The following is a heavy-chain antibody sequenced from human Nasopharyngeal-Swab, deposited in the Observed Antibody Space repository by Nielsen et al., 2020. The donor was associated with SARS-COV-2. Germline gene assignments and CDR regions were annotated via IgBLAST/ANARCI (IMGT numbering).Heavy chain of an antibody. Sequence: SETLFLTCAVYGGSFSGYYWTWIRQPPGKGLEWIGEINRSGSANYNPSLEGRVTISVDTSKNQFSLKVSSVTAADTAVYYCARSYSSGWYRTIIDSWGQGTLVTVSS. D-gene: IGHD6-19*01. CDR1: GGSFSGYY. CDR3: ARSYSSGWYRTIIDS. J-gene: IGHJ4*02. V-gene: IGHV4-34*01. CDR2: INRSGSA.